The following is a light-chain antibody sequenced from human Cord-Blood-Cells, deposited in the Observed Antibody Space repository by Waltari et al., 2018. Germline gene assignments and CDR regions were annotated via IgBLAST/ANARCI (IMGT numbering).Light chain of an antibody. CDR2: GAS. Sequence: EIVLTQSPGTLSLSPGERATLSCRASQSVSSSYLAWYQQKHGQAPRPLIYGASSRATGIPDRFSGSGSGTDFTLTISRLEPEDFAVYYCQQYGSSRTFGQGTKVEIK. CDR3: QQYGSSRT. CDR1: QSVSSSY. J-gene: IGKJ1*01. V-gene: IGKV3-20*01.